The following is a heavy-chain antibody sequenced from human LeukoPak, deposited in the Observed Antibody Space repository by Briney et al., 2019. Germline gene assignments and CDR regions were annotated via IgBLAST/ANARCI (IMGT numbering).Heavy chain of an antibody. D-gene: IGHD3-9*01. CDR3: ARVDPLGYFDWLHYYYYYGMDV. CDR2: IKQDGSEK. V-gene: IGHV3-7*03. CDR1: GFTFSSYW. Sequence: TGGSLRLSCAASGFTFSSYWMSWVRQAPGKGLEWVANIKQDGSEKYYVDSVKGRFTISRDNAKNSLYLQMNSPRAEDTAVYYCARVDPLGYFDWLHYYYYYGMDVWGQGTTVTVSS. J-gene: IGHJ6*02.